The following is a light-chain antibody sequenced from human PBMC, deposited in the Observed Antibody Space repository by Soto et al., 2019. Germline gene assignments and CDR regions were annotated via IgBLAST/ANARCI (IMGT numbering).Light chain of an antibody. V-gene: IGKV3-20*01. CDR2: GAS. Sequence: ETVLTQSPGTLSLSPGERVTLSCRASQSVCNRCLAWYQQKPGQSPRLLIYGASTRATGIPHRFSGSGSGTDFTLTISRLEPEDFAVYYCQHYGTTPWTLGQGTKVGIK. CDR1: QSVCNRC. J-gene: IGKJ1*01. CDR3: QHYGTTPWT.